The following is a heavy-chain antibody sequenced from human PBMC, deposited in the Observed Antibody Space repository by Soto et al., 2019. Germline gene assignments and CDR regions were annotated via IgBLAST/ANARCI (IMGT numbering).Heavy chain of an antibody. V-gene: IGHV4-30-4*01. J-gene: IGHJ5*02. CDR3: ARDEYQLLSSVSWFDP. Sequence: PSETLSLTCTVPGGSISDDSYWSWIRQTPGKGLEWIGYIYHTGNTYYNPSLRSRVSISVDKSKSQFSLKLISVTAADTAVYFCARDEYQLLSSVSWFDPWGQGTLVTVSS. CDR2: IYHTGNT. D-gene: IGHD2-2*01. CDR1: GGSISDDSY.